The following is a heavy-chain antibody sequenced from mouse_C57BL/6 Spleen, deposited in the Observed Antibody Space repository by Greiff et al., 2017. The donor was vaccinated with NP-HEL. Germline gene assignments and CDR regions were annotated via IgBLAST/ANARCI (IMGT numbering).Heavy chain of an antibody. Sequence: EVKLVESEGGLVQPGSSMKLSCTASGFTFSDYYMAWVRQVPEKGLEWVANINYDGSSTYYLDSLKSRFIISRDNAKNILYLQMSSLKSEDTATYYCAREIVDPRYWYFDVWGTGTTVTVSS. D-gene: IGHD1-1*01. CDR1: GFTFSDYY. CDR3: AREIVDPRYWYFDV. V-gene: IGHV5-16*01. CDR2: INYDGSST. J-gene: IGHJ1*03.